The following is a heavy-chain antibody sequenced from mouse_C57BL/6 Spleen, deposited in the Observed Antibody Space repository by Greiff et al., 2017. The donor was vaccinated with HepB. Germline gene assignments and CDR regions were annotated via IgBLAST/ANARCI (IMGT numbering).Heavy chain of an antibody. CDR3: AKQDYDNGYFDV. V-gene: IGHV2-5*01. Sequence: VKLQESGPGLVQPSQSLSITCTVSGFSLTSYGVHWVRQSPGKGLEWLGVIWRGGSTDYNAAFMSRLSITKDNSKSQVFFKMNSLQADDTAIYYCAKQDYDNGYFDVWGTGTTVTVSS. CDR2: IWRGGST. CDR1: GFSLTSYG. D-gene: IGHD2-4*01. J-gene: IGHJ1*03.